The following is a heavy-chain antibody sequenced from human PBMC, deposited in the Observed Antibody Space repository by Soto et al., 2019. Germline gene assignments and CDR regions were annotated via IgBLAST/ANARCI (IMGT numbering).Heavy chain of an antibody. CDR1: GNSFNNYA. D-gene: IGHD1-26*01. Sequence: ELQLLESGGDLVQPGGSLRLSCAASGNSFNNYAMAWVRQAPGKGLEWVSGISNVGASTYYTDSVLGRFTISRDNSKNTVYLEMASMGVEDTALDYCARGLRLGSTSDAFDIWGQGKMVTVAS. CDR2: ISNVGAST. V-gene: IGHV3-23*01. CDR3: ARGLRLGSTSDAFDI. J-gene: IGHJ3*02.